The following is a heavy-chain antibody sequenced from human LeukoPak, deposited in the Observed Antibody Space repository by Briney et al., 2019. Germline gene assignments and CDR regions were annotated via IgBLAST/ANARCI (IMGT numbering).Heavy chain of an antibody. Sequence: SETLSLTCTVSGGSISSYYWSWIRQPPGKGLEWIGYIYYSGSTNYNPSPKSRVTISVDTSKNQFSLKLSSVTAADTAVYYCAREHGSRWGQGTLVTVSS. CDR2: IYYSGST. CDR3: AREHGSR. J-gene: IGHJ4*02. V-gene: IGHV4-59*01. D-gene: IGHD6-19*01. CDR1: GGSISSYY.